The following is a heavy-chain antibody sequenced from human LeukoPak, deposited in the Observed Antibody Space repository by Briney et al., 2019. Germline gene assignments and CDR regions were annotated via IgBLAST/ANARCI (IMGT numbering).Heavy chain of an antibody. CDR2: IYSGGST. V-gene: IGHV3-53*01. Sequence: GGSLRLSCAASGFTVSSNYMGWVRHALGKGLEWVSVIYSGGSTYYADSVKCLFTISRHNPKNPLYLQMNTPKDQHTALYYCDADPSDMDVWGQGTTVTVSS. J-gene: IGHJ6*02. CDR1: GFTVSSNY. CDR3: DADPSDMDV. D-gene: IGHD2-8*01.